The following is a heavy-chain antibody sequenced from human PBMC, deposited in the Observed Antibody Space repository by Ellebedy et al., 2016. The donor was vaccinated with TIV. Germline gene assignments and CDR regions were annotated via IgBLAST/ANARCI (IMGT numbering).Heavy chain of an antibody. V-gene: IGHV3-66*01. CDR1: GFTVSSTY. CDR2: IYIDETT. D-gene: IGHD6-13*01. Sequence: GGSLRLSCAASGFTVSSTYMTWVRQAPGKGLEWVSVIYIDETTYYSVSVKGRFTISRDDSKNTVFLQMNSLRGDDTAVYYCASETFNDVDLKVWGIFEIWGQGTMVTVSS. CDR3: ASETFNDVDLKVWGIFEI. J-gene: IGHJ3*02.